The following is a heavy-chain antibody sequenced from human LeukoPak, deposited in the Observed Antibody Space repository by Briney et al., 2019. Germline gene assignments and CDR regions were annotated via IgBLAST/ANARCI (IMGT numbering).Heavy chain of an antibody. J-gene: IGHJ4*02. V-gene: IGHV1-18*01. CDR3: ARRGTWDGSYEPLDFDY. CDR2: ISAYNGNT. D-gene: IGHD1-26*01. CDR1: GYTFTSYG. Sequence: ASVKVSCKASGYTFTSYGISWVRQAPGQGLEWMGWISAYNGNTNYAQKLQGRVTMTTDTSTSTAYMELRSLRSDDTAVYYCARRGTWDGSYEPLDFDYWAREPWSPSPQ.